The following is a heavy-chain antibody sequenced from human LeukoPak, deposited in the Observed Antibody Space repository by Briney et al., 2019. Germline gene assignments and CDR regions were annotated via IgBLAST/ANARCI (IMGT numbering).Heavy chain of an antibody. V-gene: IGHV4-34*01. CDR1: GGSFSGYY. J-gene: IGHJ4*02. D-gene: IGHD4-17*01. Sequence: PSETLSLTCAVYGGSFSGYYWSWIRQPPGKGLEWIGEINHSGSINYNPSLKSRVTISVDTSKNQFSLKLSSVTAADTAVYYCARGTTTFDYWGQGTLVTVSS. CDR3: ARGTTTFDY. CDR2: INHSGSI.